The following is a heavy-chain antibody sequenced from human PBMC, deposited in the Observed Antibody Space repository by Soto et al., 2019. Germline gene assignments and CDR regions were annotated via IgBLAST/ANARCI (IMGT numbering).Heavy chain of an antibody. CDR1: TFTFTSSA. Sequence: QMQLVQSGPEVKKPGTSVRVSCKPSTFTFTSSAVQGVRQARGQRLEWVGWIVVASGNTKYAQKFQERVTITWDKSTRTAYMELSSLRAEDSAVYYFAAHPSHWNDDDWGQGALVTDS. D-gene: IGHD1-1*01. J-gene: IGHJ4*02. V-gene: IGHV1-58*01. CDR2: IVVASGNT. CDR3: AAHPSHWNDDD.